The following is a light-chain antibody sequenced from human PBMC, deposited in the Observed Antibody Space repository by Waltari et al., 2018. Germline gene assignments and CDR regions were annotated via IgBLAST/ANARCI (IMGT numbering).Light chain of an antibody. CDR1: SIAAGGYTL. CDR2: EVS. Sequence: QSALTQPASVSGSPGQSIPIPSTGTSIAAGGYTLVSWHQQHPGKAPKLIIYEVSNRPSGVSNRFSGSKSGNTASLTISGLQAEDEADYYCTSYITTRGDWVFGGGTKLTVL. V-gene: IGLV2-14*01. J-gene: IGLJ3*02. CDR3: TSYITTRGDWV.